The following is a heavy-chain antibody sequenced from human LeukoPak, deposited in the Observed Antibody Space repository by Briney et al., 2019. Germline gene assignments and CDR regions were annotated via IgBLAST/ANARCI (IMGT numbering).Heavy chain of an antibody. CDR1: GGSFSGYY. J-gene: IGHJ4*02. CDR2: INHSGST. CDR3: ARGVYYDSSGYTAWYFDY. V-gene: IGHV4-34*01. Sequence: SETLSLTCAVYGGSFSGYYWSWLRQPPGKGLEWIGEINHSGSTNYNPSLKSRVTISVDRSKNQFSLKLSSVTAADTAVYYCARGVYYDSSGYTAWYFDYWGQGTLVTVSS. D-gene: IGHD3-22*01.